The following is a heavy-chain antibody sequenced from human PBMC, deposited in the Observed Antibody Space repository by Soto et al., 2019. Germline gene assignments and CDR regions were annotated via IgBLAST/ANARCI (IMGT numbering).Heavy chain of an antibody. CDR2: ISSSSSDT. CDR1: GFTFSDYY. V-gene: IGHV3-11*06. D-gene: IGHD2-2*01. Sequence: QVQLGESGGGLVKPGGSLRLSCAASGFTFSDYYMSWIRQAPRKGLEWVSYISSSSSDTNYADSVKGRFTISRDNAKNSLYLQMNSLRAEDTAVYYCAREVVVPAAMYSTYYYYGMDVWGQGTTVTVSS. CDR3: AREVVVPAAMYSTYYYYGMDV. J-gene: IGHJ6*02.